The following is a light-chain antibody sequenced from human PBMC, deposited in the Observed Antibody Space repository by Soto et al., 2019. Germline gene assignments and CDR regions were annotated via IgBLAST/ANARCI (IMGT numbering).Light chain of an antibody. V-gene: IGLV2-14*01. CDR1: RSDVGAYNY. J-gene: IGLJ2*01. Sequence: QSALTQPASVSGSPGQSITLSFTGTRSDVGAYNYISRDQHHPGKSPTLVIYEVSNRPSGVSNRFSGSKSGNTASLTISGLKAEDEAEYYCNSYTTSTTLGFGGGTKLTVL. CDR3: NSYTTSTTLG. CDR2: EVS.